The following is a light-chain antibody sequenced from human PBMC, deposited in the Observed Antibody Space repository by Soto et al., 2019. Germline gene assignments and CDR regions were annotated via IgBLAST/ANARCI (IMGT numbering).Light chain of an antibody. Sequence: QSALTQPASVSGSPGQSITISCTGTSSDVGGYNYVSWYQQHPGKAPKLMIYDVSNRPSGVSNRFSGSKSGNTASLTISGLQAEDEADYYCSSYTSISTGVVVFGGGTKLTVL. J-gene: IGLJ2*01. CDR3: SSYTSISTGVVV. CDR2: DVS. V-gene: IGLV2-14*01. CDR1: SSDVGGYNY.